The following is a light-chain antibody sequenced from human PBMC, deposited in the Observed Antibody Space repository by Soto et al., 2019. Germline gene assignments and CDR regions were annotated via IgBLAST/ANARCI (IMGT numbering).Light chain of an antibody. V-gene: IGKV1-39*01. CDR2: AAS. Sequence: DIQMTQSPSSLSASVGDRVTITCRASQSISSYLNWYQQKPGKAPKLLIYAASSLQSGVPSRFSGSGSGTDFTLTISSLQPDDFATYYCQQSYSTPPTFGQGPKLEIK. CDR3: QQSYSTPPT. J-gene: IGKJ2*01. CDR1: QSISSY.